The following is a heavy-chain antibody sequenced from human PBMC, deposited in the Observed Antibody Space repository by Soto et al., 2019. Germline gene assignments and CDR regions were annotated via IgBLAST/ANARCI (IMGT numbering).Heavy chain of an antibody. CDR2: IIPILGIA. CDR1: GGTFSSYT. D-gene: IGHD3-9*01. Sequence: SVKVSCKASGGTFSSYTISWVRQAPGQGPEWMGRIIPILGIANYAQKFQGRVTITADKSTSTAYMELSSLRSEDTAVYYCARASRGLGLDAFDIWGQGTMVTVSS. V-gene: IGHV1-69*02. J-gene: IGHJ3*02. CDR3: ARASRGLGLDAFDI.